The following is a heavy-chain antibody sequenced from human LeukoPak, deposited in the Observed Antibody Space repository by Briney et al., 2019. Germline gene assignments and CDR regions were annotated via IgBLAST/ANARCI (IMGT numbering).Heavy chain of an antibody. CDR3: ASDSSSYNL. V-gene: IGHV4-34*01. J-gene: IGHJ5*02. CDR1: GGSFSGYY. Sequence: SETLSLTCAVYGGSFSGYYWTWIRQPPGKGLEWIGSIYYSGSTYYNPSLKSRVTISVDTSKNQFSLKLSSVTAADTAVYYCASDSSSYNLWGQGTLVTVSS. D-gene: IGHD6-13*01. CDR2: IYYSGST.